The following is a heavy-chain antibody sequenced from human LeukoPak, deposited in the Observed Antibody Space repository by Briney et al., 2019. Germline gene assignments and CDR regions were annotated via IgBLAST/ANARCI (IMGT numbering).Heavy chain of an antibody. J-gene: IGHJ4*02. V-gene: IGHV3-23*01. CDR2: IGGSGGST. CDR3: AKGHGDYRFYYFDY. CDR1: GFTFGSYG. Sequence: AGSLTLSCAASGFTFGSYGMSWVRQAPGKGLEWVSAIGGSGGSTYYTDSVQGRFTISRDNSKNTLSLQLHSLRVEDTALYYCAKGHGDYRFYYFDYWGQGALVTVSS. D-gene: IGHD4-17*01.